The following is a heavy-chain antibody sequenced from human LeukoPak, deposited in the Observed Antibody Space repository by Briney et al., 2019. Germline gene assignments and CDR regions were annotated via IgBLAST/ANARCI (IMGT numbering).Heavy chain of an antibody. V-gene: IGHV4-39*01. J-gene: IGHJ6*03. D-gene: IGHD4-17*01. CDR1: GGSISSSNYY. CDR3: ARKNYGYYYYMDV. CDR2: IYYSGST. Sequence: SETLSLTCTVSGGSISSSNYYWGWIRQPPGKGLEWIGSIYYSGSTYYNPSLKSRVTISVDTSKNQFSLKLSSVTAADTAVYYCARKNYGYYYYMDVWGKGTTVTVSS.